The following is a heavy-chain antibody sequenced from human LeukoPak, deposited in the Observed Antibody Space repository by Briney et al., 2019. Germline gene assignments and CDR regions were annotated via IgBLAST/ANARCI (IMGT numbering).Heavy chain of an antibody. CDR2: ISYDGSNK. V-gene: IGHV3-30*04. CDR3: ARDALDEFYFDY. Sequence: GRSLRLSCAASGFTFSSYAMHWVRQAPGKGLEWVAVISYDGSNKYYADSVKGRFTISRDNSKNTLYLQMNSLRAEDTAVYYCARDALDEFYFDYWGQGTLVTVSS. J-gene: IGHJ4*02. CDR1: GFTFSSYA. D-gene: IGHD3-10*01.